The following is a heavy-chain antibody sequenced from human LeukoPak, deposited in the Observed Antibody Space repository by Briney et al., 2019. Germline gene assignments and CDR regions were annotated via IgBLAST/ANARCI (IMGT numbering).Heavy chain of an antibody. CDR1: GGSFSGYY. CDR3: ARYYDRSGYWSTPHFDY. V-gene: IGHV4-34*01. D-gene: IGHD3-22*01. Sequence: SETLSLTCAVYGGSFSGYYWSWIRQPPGKGLEWIGEINHSGSTNYNPSLKSRVTISVDTSKNQFSLKLSSVTAADTAVYYCARYYDRSGYWSTPHFDYWGQGTLVTVSS. J-gene: IGHJ4*02. CDR2: INHSGST.